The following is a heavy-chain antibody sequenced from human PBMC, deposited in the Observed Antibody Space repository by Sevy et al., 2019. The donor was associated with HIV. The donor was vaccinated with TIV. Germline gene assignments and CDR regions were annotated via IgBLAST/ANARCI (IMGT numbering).Heavy chain of an antibody. CDR2: INHSGDT. V-gene: IGHV4-34*01. Sequence: SETLSLTCAVYGASFSDYHWTWIRQPPGEGLEWIAEINHSGDTNYNPSLKSRITISVDASKNQFSLKLTSVTVADTAVYYCESRRRYYPVDYWGQGNLVTVSS. CDR3: ESRRRYYPVDY. J-gene: IGHJ4*02. D-gene: IGHD1-26*01. CDR1: GASFSDYH.